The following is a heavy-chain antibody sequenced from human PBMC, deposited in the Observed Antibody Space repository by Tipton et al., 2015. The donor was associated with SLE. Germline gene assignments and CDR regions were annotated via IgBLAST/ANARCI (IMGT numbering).Heavy chain of an antibody. CDR2: ISSSGSTI. J-gene: IGHJ4*02. D-gene: IGHD6-13*01. CDR1: GFTFSSYE. Sequence: GSLRLSCAASGFTFSSYEMNWVRQAPGKGLEWVSYISSSGSTIYYADSVKGRFTISRDNAKNSLYLQMNSLRAEDTAVYYCARDGGIAAAGYYFDYWGQGTLVTVSS. V-gene: IGHV3-48*03. CDR3: ARDGGIAAAGYYFDY.